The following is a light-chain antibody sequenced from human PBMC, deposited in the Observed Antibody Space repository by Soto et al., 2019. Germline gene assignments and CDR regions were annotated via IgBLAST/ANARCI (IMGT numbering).Light chain of an antibody. CDR3: CSYAGSSPHVV. J-gene: IGLJ2*01. Sequence: QSVLTQSASVSGSPGQSITISCTGTSSDVGSYNLVSWYQQHPGKAPKLMIYEVSKRPSGVSNRFSGSKSGNTASLTISGLQAEDEADYYCCSYAGSSPHVVFGGGTKVTVL. CDR2: EVS. V-gene: IGLV2-23*02. CDR1: SSDVGSYNL.